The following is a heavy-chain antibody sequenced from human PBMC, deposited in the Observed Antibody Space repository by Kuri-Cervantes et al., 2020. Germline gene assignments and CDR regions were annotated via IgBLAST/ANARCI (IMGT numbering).Heavy chain of an antibody. J-gene: IGHJ6*02. CDR1: GLTFSNAW. V-gene: IGHV3-30*02. CDR3: AKVRYYYGSGTSFYGMDV. Sequence: GGSLRLSCAASGLTFSNAWMSWVRQAPGKGLEWVAVIWYDGSNKYYADSVKGRFTISRDNSKNTLYLQMNSLRAEDTAVYYCAKVRYYYGSGTSFYGMDVWGQGTTVTVSS. CDR2: IWYDGSNK. D-gene: IGHD3-10*01.